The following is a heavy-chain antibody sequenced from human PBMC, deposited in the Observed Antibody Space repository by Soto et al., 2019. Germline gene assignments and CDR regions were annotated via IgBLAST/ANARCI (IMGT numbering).Heavy chain of an antibody. V-gene: IGHV1-69*08. CDR1: GGTFSSYT. CDR3: ARDPTVDIVATSWSPRDV. CDR2: IIPILGIA. D-gene: IGHD5-12*01. J-gene: IGHJ6*02. Sequence: QVQLVQSGAEVKKPGSSVKVSCKASGGTFSSYTISWVRQAPGQGLEWMGRIIPILGIANYAQKFQGRVTIPADXXTXTXXMELSSLRSEDTAVYYCARDPTVDIVATSWSPRDVWGQGTTVTVSS.